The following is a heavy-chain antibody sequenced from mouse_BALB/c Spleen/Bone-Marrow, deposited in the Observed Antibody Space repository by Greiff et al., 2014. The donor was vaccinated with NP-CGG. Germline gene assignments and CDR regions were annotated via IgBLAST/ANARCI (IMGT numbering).Heavy chain of an antibody. V-gene: IGHV1-87*01. CDR3: ARGRSYYGSSYYFDY. Sequence: SGAELARPGASVKLSCKASGYTFTSYWMQWVKQRPGQGLEWIGAIYPGDGDTRYTQKFKGKATLTADKSSSTAYMQLSSLASEDSAVYYCARGRSYYGSSYYFDYWGQGTTLTVSS. CDR1: GYTFTSYW. J-gene: IGHJ2*01. D-gene: IGHD1-1*01. CDR2: IYPGDGDT.